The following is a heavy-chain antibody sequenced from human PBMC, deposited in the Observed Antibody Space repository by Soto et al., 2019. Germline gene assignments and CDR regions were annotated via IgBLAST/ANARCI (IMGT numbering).Heavy chain of an antibody. CDR2: TYYRSKWYN. D-gene: IGHD1-7*01. Sequence: SQTLSLTCAISGDSVSSNIAAWNWIRQSPSRGLEWLGRTYYRSKWYNDYAVSVKSRITINPDTSKNQFSLQLNSVTPEDTAVYYCARSGYNWNYHSYFDYWGQGTLVTVSS. V-gene: IGHV6-1*01. CDR3: ARSGYNWNYHSYFDY. J-gene: IGHJ4*02. CDR1: GDSVSSNIAA.